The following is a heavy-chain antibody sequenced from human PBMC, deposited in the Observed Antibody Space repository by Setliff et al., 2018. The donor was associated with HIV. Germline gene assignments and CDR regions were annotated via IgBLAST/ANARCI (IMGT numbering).Heavy chain of an antibody. V-gene: IGHV3-73*01. J-gene: IGHJ5*02. CDR1: GFTFSGAE. Sequence: GGSLRLSCAASGFTFSGAEIHWVRQASGKGLEWVGHIRSKADKYATEYGASAKGRFIISRGDSKKTAYLQMSSLKTEDTAMYYCLLPCTSGWHNWLDPWGQGALVTVSS. CDR2: IRSKADKYAT. D-gene: IGHD6-19*01. CDR3: LLPCTSGWHNWLDP.